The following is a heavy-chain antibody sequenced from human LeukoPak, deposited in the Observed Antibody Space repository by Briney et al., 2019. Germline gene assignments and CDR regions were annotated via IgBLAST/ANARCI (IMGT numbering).Heavy chain of an antibody. CDR3: GRGKSPAAVDD. J-gene: IGHJ4*02. CDR2: INGDGSNV. D-gene: IGHD2-2*01. Sequence: PGGSLRLSCAASGFTFDDYGMSWVRQAPGKGLVWVSHINGDGSNVNYADSVKGRFTISRDNAKNTLYLQMNSLRVEDTALYYCGRGKSPAAVDDWGQGTLVTVPS. CDR1: GFTFDDYG. V-gene: IGHV3-74*01.